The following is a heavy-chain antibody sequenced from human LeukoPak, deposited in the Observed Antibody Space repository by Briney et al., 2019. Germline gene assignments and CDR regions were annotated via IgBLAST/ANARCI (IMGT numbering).Heavy chain of an antibody. Sequence: GASVKVSCKASGYIFTSYGISWVRQAPGQGLEWMGWISAYNGNTNYAQKLQGRVTMTTDTSTSTAYMELRSLRSDDTAVYYCARVVSGSYPDYYYYYYMDVWGKGTTVTISS. CDR2: ISAYNGNT. CDR1: GYIFTSYG. V-gene: IGHV1-18*01. J-gene: IGHJ6*03. D-gene: IGHD1-26*01. CDR3: ARVVSGSYPDYYYYYYMDV.